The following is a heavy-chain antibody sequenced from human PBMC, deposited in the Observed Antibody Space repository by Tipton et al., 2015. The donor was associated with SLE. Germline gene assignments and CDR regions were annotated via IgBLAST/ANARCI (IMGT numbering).Heavy chain of an antibody. CDR2: IKQDGSEK. CDR3: ARASYDYSNYGHFDY. J-gene: IGHJ4*02. CDR1: GFTFSSYS. Sequence: SLRLSCAASGFTFSSYSMNWVRQAPGKGLEWVANIKQDGSEKYYVDSVKGRFTISRDNAKNSLYLQMNSLRAEDTAVYYCARASYDYSNYGHFDYWGQGTLVTVSS. D-gene: IGHD4-11*01. V-gene: IGHV3-7*01.